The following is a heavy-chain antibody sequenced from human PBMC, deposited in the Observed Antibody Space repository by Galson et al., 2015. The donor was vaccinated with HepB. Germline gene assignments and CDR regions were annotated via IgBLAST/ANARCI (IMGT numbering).Heavy chain of an antibody. CDR2: IRHDGNTE. CDR1: GFPFNTYG. D-gene: IGHD6-19*01. Sequence: SLRLSCAASGFPFNTYGMHWVRRAPGKGLEWVAFIRHDGNTEYYADSVKGRFSISRDNSKNTLYMQMNSLRPEDTAVYYCAKIMSGWQRFDYWGQGTLVTVSS. J-gene: IGHJ4*02. CDR3: AKIMSGWQRFDY. V-gene: IGHV3-30*02.